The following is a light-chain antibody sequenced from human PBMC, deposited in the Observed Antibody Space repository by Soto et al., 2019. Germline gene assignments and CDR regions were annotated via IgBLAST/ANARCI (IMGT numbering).Light chain of an antibody. CDR3: QQYYTLPLT. CDR1: QSXLFTSNNKNY. CDR2: WAS. J-gene: IGKJ4*01. Sequence: IVMTRSPDFLVVSLGERATHNCESSQSXLFTSNNKNYLAWYQQKPGQPPKLLLSWASARESGVPERFSGSGSGTLFTLSISSLQAEDVAVYYCQQYYTLPLTFGGGTEVDI. V-gene: IGKV4-1*01.